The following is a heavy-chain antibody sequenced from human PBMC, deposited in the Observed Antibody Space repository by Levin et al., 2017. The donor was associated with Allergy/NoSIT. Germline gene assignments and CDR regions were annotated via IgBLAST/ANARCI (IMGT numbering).Heavy chain of an antibody. J-gene: IGHJ4*02. CDR2: IWYDGSNK. CDR1: GFTFSSYG. CDR3: ARGKGAVSGYFDY. D-gene: IGHD3-10*01. V-gene: IGHV3-33*01. Sequence: GESLKISCAASGFTFSSYGMHWVRQAPGKGLEWVAVIWYDGSNKYYADSVKGRFTISRDNSKNTLYLQMNSLRAEDTAVYYCARGKGAVSGYFDYWGQGTLVTVSS.